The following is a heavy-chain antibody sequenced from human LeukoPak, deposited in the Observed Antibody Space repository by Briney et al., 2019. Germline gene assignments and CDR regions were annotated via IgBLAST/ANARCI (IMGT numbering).Heavy chain of an antibody. Sequence: GGSLRLSCAASGFTFSDYNMSWIRQAPGKGLEWVSYISSSGSTIYYADSVKGRFTISRDNAKNSLYLHMNSLRAEDAAVYYCASQFYSYGSRNLGHWGQGTLVTVSS. CDR1: GFTFSDYN. J-gene: IGHJ4*02. CDR2: ISSSGSTI. D-gene: IGHD5-18*01. V-gene: IGHV3-11*01. CDR3: ASQFYSYGSRNLGH.